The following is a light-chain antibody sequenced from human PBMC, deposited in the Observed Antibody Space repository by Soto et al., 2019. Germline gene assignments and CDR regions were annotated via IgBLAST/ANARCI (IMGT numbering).Light chain of an antibody. CDR1: QSVRIK. CDR2: GAS. Sequence: EIVMTQSPATLSVSPGERATLSCRASQSVRIKLAWYQQKPGQAPRLLIYGASTRATGIPARFSGGGSGTEFTLTISSLQSEDFAVYYCQQYDSWPPITFGQGTRLEIK. J-gene: IGKJ5*01. V-gene: IGKV3-15*01. CDR3: QQYDSWPPIT.